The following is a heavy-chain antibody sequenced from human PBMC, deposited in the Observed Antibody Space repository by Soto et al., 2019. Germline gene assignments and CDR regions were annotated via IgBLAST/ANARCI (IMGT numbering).Heavy chain of an antibody. CDR2: IYYSGST. Sequence: SETLSLTCTVSGGSISSYDLSWIRQPPGKGLEWIGYIYYSGSTNYNPSLKSRVTISVDTSKNQFSLKLSSVTAADTAVYYCARLYGLDAFDIWGQGTMVTVSS. V-gene: IGHV4-59*08. CDR3: ARLYGLDAFDI. CDR1: GGSISSYD. J-gene: IGHJ3*02. D-gene: IGHD3-16*02.